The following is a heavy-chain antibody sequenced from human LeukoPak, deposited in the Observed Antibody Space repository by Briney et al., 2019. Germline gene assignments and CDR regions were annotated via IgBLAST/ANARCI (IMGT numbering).Heavy chain of an antibody. Sequence: GGSLRLSCAASGFVFNNFGMTWVRQAPGKGLEWVSTISGGGGGSKWYADSVKGRFTLSRDDSRNTVYLQLNNLRAEDTAIYYCAKANWVSNADAVWWGQGTQVTVSS. CDR3: AKANWVSNADAVW. D-gene: IGHD1-1*01. J-gene: IGHJ4*02. CDR2: ISGGGGGSK. V-gene: IGHV3-23*01. CDR1: GFVFNNFG.